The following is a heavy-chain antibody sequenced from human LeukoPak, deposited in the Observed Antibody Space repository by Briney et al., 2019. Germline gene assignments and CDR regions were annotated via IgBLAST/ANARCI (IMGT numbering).Heavy chain of an antibody. CDR1: GFTFSSYS. D-gene: IGHD3-10*01. Sequence: PGGSLRLSCAASGFTFSSYSMNWVRQAPGKGLEWVSYISSSSSTIYYADSVKGRFTISRDNSKNTLYLQMNSLRAEDTAVYYCAKEELIWFGVPTGIAYFQHWGQGTLVTVSS. CDR3: AKEELIWFGVPTGIAYFQH. CDR2: ISSSSSTI. V-gene: IGHV3-48*01. J-gene: IGHJ1*01.